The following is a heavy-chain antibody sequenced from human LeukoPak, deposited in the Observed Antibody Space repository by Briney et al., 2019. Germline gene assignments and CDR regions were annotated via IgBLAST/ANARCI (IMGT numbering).Heavy chain of an antibody. D-gene: IGHD2-21*02. V-gene: IGHV3-33*01. CDR1: GFTFSTYG. CDR2: IWHDGTNK. CDR3: ARAYKGRYCDGYCYSGPGAI. J-gene: IGHJ4*02. Sequence: PGGSLRLSCAASGFTFSTYGMHWVRQAPGKGLEWVATIWHDGTNKYYADFMKGRFTISRDNSKNTLYLQMNSLRAEDTAVYSCARAYKGRYCDGYCYSGPGAIWGQGTLVTVSS.